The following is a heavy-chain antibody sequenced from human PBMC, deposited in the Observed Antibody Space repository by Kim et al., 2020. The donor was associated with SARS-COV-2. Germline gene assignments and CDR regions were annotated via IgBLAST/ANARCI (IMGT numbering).Heavy chain of an antibody. CDR1: GFTFDDYA. Sequence: GGSLRLSCAASGFTFDDYAMHWVRQAPGKGLEWVSGISWNSGSIGYADSVKGRFTISRDNAKNSLYLQMNSLRAEDTALYYCAKSTSGAIAPPTLPPPADYYFDYWGQGTLVTVSS. D-gene: IGHD2-2*01. J-gene: IGHJ4*02. V-gene: IGHV3-9*01. CDR2: ISWNSGSI. CDR3: AKSTSGAIAPPTLPPPADYYFDY.